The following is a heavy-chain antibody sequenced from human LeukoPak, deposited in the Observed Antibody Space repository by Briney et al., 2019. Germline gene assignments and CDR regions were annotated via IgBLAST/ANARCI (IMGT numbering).Heavy chain of an antibody. J-gene: IGHJ3*02. CDR3: ARDHGSSWPNKDAFDI. CDR1: GFTFSSYG. V-gene: IGHV3-30*03. CDR2: ISYDGSNK. Sequence: GRSLRLSCAASGFTFSSYGMHWVRQAPGKGLEWVAVISYDGSNKYYADSVKGRFTISRDNSKNSLYLQMNSLRAEDTAVYYCARDHGSSWPNKDAFDIWGQGTMVTVSS. D-gene: IGHD6-13*01.